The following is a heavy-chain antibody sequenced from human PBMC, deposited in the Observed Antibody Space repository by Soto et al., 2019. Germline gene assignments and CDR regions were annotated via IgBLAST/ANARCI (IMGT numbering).Heavy chain of an antibody. J-gene: IGHJ6*02. CDR2: IIPIFGTA. D-gene: IGHD1-20*01. V-gene: IGHV1-69*13. Sequence: GASAKVSCKASGGTFSSYAISWVRQAPGQGLEWMGGIIPIFGTANYAQKFQGRVTITADESTSTAYMELSSLRSEDTAVYYCARERDNWNYHYYYGMDVWGQGTTVTVSS. CDR3: ARERDNWNYHYYYGMDV. CDR1: GGTFSSYA.